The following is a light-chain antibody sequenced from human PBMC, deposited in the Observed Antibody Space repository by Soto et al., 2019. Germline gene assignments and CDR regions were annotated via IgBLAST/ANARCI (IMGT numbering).Light chain of an antibody. CDR1: SSDVGGYNY. CDR2: EVS. Sequence: QSALTQPPSASGSPGQSVPISCTGTSSDVGGYNYVSWYQQHPGKAPKLMIYEVSKRPSGVPDRFSGSKSGNTASLTVSGLQAEEEADYYCSSYAGSNNFVFGGGTKLTVL. V-gene: IGLV2-8*01. CDR3: SSYAGSNNFV. J-gene: IGLJ2*01.